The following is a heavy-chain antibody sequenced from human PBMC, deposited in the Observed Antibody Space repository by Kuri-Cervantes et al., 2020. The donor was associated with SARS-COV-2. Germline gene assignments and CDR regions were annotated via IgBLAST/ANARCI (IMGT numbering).Heavy chain of an antibody. D-gene: IGHD3-3*01. CDR2: INHSGST. CDR3: ARRWFDFWSGYYIFDY. J-gene: IGHJ4*02. Sequence: SQTLSLTCAVSGGSFSGYYWSWIRQPPGKGLEWIGEINHSGSTNYNPSLKSRVTISVDTSKNQFSLKLSSVTAADTAVYYCARRWFDFWSGYYIFDYWGQGTLVTVSS. V-gene: IGHV4-34*01. CDR1: GGSFSGYY.